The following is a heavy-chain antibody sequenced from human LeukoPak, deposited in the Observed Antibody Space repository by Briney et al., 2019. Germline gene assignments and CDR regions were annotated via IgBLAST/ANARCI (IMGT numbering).Heavy chain of an antibody. CDR2: IYYSGST. CDR1: GGSISSGDYY. D-gene: IGHD3-10*01. V-gene: IGHV4-30-4*01. Sequence: SQTLSLTCTVSGGSISSGDYYWSWIRQPPGKGLEWIGYIYYSGSTYYNPSLKSRVTISVDTSKNQFSLKLSSVTAADTAVYYCASTNYGPGSYYIIPPFDYWGQGTLVTVSS. CDR3: ASTNYGPGSYYIIPPFDY. J-gene: IGHJ4*02.